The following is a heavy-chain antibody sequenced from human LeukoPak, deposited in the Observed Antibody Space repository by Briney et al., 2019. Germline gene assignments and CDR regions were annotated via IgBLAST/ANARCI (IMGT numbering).Heavy chain of an antibody. D-gene: IGHD6-13*01. V-gene: IGHV3-9*01. Sequence: GRSLRLSCAASGFTFDDYAMHWVRQAPGKGLEWVSGISWNSGSIGYADSVKGRFTISRDNAKNSLYLQMNSLRAEDTAVYYCASDSSSWYWNYWGQGTLVTVSS. J-gene: IGHJ4*02. CDR1: GFTFDDYA. CDR2: ISWNSGSI. CDR3: ASDSSSWYWNY.